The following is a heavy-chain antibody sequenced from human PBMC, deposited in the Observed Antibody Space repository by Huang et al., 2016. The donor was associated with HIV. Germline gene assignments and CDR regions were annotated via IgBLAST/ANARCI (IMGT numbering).Heavy chain of an antibody. D-gene: IGHD1-26*01. V-gene: IGHV3-30*18. CDR2: IANEGSNK. Sequence: VQLVESGGGVVQPGRSLRLAGAASGFSFSAYGLHWVRQARGKGMEWVAVIANEGSNKYYAHSVKGRFTISRDTSENKVYLQMNSLRHEDTAVYYCAKDGADEEWDIDYWGQGTLVTVSS. CDR1: GFSFSAYG. J-gene: IGHJ4*02. CDR3: AKDGADEEWDIDY.